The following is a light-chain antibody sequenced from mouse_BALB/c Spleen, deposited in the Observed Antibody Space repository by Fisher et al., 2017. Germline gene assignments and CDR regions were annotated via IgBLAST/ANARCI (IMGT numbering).Light chain of an antibody. Sequence: DIVITQTTALMAASPGEKVTITCSVSSSISSSYLHWYQQKSGISPKPWIYGTSNLASGVPARFSGSGSGTSYSLTISRMEAEDAATYYCQQRSSYPPTFGAGTKLELK. CDR1: SSISSSY. V-gene: IGKV4-53*01. CDR3: QQRSSYPPT. CDR2: GTS. J-gene: IGKJ5*01.